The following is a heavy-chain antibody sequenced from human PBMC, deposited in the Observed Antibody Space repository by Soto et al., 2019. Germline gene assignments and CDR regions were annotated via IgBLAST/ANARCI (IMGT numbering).Heavy chain of an antibody. V-gene: IGHV4-34*01. D-gene: IGHD2-21*02. Sequence: SETLSLTCAVYGGSFSGYYWSWIRQPPGKGLEWIGEINHSGSTNYNPSLKSRVTISVDTSKNQFSLKLSSVTAADTAVYYCARGVPVVVTAITSNWFDPWGQGTLVTVSS. CDR1: GGSFSGYY. CDR2: INHSGST. CDR3: ARGVPVVVTAITSNWFDP. J-gene: IGHJ5*02.